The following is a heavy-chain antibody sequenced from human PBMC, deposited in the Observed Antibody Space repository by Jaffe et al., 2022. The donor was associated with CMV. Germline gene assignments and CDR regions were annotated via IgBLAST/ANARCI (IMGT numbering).Heavy chain of an antibody. V-gene: IGHV3-66*01. CDR1: GFTVSSNY. D-gene: IGHD1-26*01. Sequence: EVQLVESGGGLVQPGGSLRLSCAASGFTVSSNYMSWVRQAPGKGLEWVSVIYSGGSTYYADSVKGRFTISRDNSKNTLYLQMNSLRAEDTAVYYCARDDTIVGATSDAFDIWGQGTMVTVSS. CDR3: ARDDTIVGATSDAFDI. J-gene: IGHJ3*02. CDR2: IYSGGST.